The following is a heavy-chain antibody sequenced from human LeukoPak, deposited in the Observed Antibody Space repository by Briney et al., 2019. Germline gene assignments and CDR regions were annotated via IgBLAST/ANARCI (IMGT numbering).Heavy chain of an antibody. CDR2: IYYSGST. V-gene: IGHV4-39*07. J-gene: IGHJ4*02. Sequence: SETLSLTCTVSGGSISSRSYYWGWIRQPPGKGLEWIGSIYYSGSTYYYPSLKGRVTISVDTSKNQFSLKLSSVTAADTAVYYCARVPGGYSYGPLDYWGQGTLVTVSS. CDR3: ARVPGGYSYGPLDY. CDR1: GGSISSRSYY. D-gene: IGHD5-18*01.